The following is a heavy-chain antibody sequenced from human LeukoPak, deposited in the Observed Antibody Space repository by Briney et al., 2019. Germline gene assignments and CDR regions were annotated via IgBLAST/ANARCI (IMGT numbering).Heavy chain of an antibody. CDR3: ARDHDYGDYIDY. Sequence: GGSLRLSCAASGFTVSSHYMSWVRQAPGKGLEWVTTIYSDGTIYYADSVKGRFTISRDNAKNSLYLQMNSLRAEDTAVYYCARDHDYGDYIDYWGQGTLVTVSS. CDR1: GFTVSSHY. CDR2: IYSDGTI. V-gene: IGHV3-53*01. D-gene: IGHD4-17*01. J-gene: IGHJ4*02.